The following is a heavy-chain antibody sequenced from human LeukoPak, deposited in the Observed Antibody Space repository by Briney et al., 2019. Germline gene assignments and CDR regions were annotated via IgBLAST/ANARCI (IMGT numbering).Heavy chain of an antibody. Sequence: SETLSLTCTVSGGSISSYYWSWIRQAPGKRLEWIGYMYYSGSTNYNPSLKSRVTMSVDTSKNHFSLKLNSVTAADTAVYYCATEDLYCSSTSCPPFDYWGQGTLVTVSS. V-gene: IGHV4-59*01. CDR2: MYYSGST. CDR3: ATEDLYCSSTSCPPFDY. D-gene: IGHD2-2*01. CDR1: GGSISSYY. J-gene: IGHJ4*02.